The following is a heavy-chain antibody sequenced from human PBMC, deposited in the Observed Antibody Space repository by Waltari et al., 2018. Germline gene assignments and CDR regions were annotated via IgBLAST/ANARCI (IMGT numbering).Heavy chain of an antibody. CDR3: AKEGQRITIFGVVGLYYYMDV. D-gene: IGHD3-3*01. V-gene: IGHV3-23*04. CDR1: GFTFSSYA. Sequence: EVQLVESGGGLVQPGGSLRLSCAASGFTFSSYAMSWVRQAPGTGLEWVSAISGSGGSTYYADSVKGRFTISRDNSKNTLYLQMNSLRAEDTAVYYCAKEGQRITIFGVVGLYYYMDVWGKGTTVTVSS. J-gene: IGHJ6*03. CDR2: ISGSGGST.